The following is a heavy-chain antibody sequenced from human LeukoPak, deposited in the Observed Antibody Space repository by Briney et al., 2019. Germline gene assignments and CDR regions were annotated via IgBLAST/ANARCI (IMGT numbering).Heavy chain of an antibody. D-gene: IGHD2-21*02. CDR2: IYHSGST. J-gene: IGHJ5*02. Sequence: PSETLSLTCTVSGYSISSGYYWGWIRQPPGKGLEWIGSIYHSGSTYYNPSLKGRVTISVDTSRNQFSLKLSSVTAADTAVYYCARALTQAQNWFDPWGQGTLVTVSS. CDR1: GYSISSGYY. CDR3: ARALTQAQNWFDP. V-gene: IGHV4-38-2*02.